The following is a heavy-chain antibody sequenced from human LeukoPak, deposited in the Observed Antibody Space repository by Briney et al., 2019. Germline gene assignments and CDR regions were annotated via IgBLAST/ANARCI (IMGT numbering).Heavy chain of an antibody. CDR2: INHSGST. CDR3: ARGETYYDFRSGYYRASYFDY. D-gene: IGHD3-3*01. J-gene: IGHJ4*02. CDR1: GGSFSGYY. Sequence: SETLSLTCAVYGGSFSGYYWSWIRQPPGKGLEWIGEINHSGSTNYNPSLKSRVTISVDTSKNQFSLKLSSVTAADTAVYYCARGETYYDFRSGYYRASYFDYWGQGALVTVSS. V-gene: IGHV4-34*01.